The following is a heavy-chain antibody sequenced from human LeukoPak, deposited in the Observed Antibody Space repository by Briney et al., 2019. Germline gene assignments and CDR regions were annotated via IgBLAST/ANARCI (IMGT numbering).Heavy chain of an antibody. J-gene: IGHJ4*02. CDR2: IRGNGET. CDR1: GVSFSSFA. CDR3: AKASWVSSTDAVR. D-gene: IGHD3-16*01. V-gene: IGHV3-23*01. Sequence: GGSLRLSCAASGVSFSSFAMSWVRQGPARGLEWVSSIRGNGETSYADSVKGRFTLSSDSSRNTVYFQLNNLRVEDTAIYYCAKASWVSSTDAVRWGQGTLVTVSS.